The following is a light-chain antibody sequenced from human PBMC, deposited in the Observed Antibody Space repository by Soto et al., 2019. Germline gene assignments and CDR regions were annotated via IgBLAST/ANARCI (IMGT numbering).Light chain of an antibody. V-gene: IGLV1-47*01. CDR2: RNN. CDR1: SSNIGSNY. Sequence: QSVLTQPPLASGTPGQRVTISCSGSSSNIGSNYVYWYQQLPGTAPKLLMYRNNQRPSGVPDRFSGPKSGTSASLAIGGLRPEDEADYYCAGWDDSLSGQVFGGGTQLTVL. CDR3: AGWDDSLSGQV. J-gene: IGLJ2*01.